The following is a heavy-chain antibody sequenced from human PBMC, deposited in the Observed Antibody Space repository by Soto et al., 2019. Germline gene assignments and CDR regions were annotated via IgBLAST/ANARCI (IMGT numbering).Heavy chain of an antibody. Sequence: LXLSCASSGFTFSDQYMDWFLQAPVKGLEWVGRTRNKANSYTTEYAASVKGRFTISRDDSKNSLYLQMNSLKTEDTAVYYCAREGTHYGDYELYYYGMDVWGQGTTVTVSS. D-gene: IGHD4-17*01. CDR3: AREGTHYGDYELYYYGMDV. CDR2: TRNKANSYTT. J-gene: IGHJ6*02. CDR1: GFTFSDQY. V-gene: IGHV3-72*01.